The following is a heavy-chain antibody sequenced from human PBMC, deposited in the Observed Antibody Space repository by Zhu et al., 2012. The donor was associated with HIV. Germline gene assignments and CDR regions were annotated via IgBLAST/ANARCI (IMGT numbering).Heavy chain of an antibody. V-gene: IGHV4-34*02. CDR3: ARRGRGSGLVRGKYFDY. Sequence: QVQLQQWGAGLLESSETLSLTCAVYGASFSGYSWSWIRQPPGKGLEWIGEINHSGNTNYNPSLKSRVTLSVDTSKNQFSLKVNSVTAADTAVYYCARRGRGSGLVRGKYFDYWGLGNPGHRSPQ. D-gene: IGHD3-10*01. CDR1: GASFSGYS. J-gene: IGHJ4*02. CDR2: INHSGNT.